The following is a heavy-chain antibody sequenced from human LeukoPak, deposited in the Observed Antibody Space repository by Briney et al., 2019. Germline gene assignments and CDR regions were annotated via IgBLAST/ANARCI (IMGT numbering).Heavy chain of an antibody. CDR3: AGGSSIAARPRGGVRYYYYYYMDV. V-gene: IGHV1-69*05. J-gene: IGHJ6*03. Sequence: ASVKVSCKASGGTFSSYAISWVRQAPGQGLEWMGGIIPIFGTANYAQKFQGRVTITTDESTSTAYMELSSLRSEDTAVYYCAGGSSIAARPRGGVRYYYYYYMDVWGKGTTVTVSS. CDR1: GGTFSSYA. D-gene: IGHD6-6*01. CDR2: IIPIFGTA.